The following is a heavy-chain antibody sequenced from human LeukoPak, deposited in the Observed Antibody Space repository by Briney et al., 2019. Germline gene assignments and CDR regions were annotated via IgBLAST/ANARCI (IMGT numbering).Heavy chain of an antibody. D-gene: IGHD6-19*01. CDR2: INHSGST. V-gene: IGHV4-39*07. Sequence: SETLSLTCTVSGGSISSSGYYWGWIRQPPGKGLEWIGEINHSGSTNYNPSLKSRVTISVDTSKNQFSLKLSSVTAADTAVYYCARVLEGSSGQHWYFDLWGRGTLVTVSS. J-gene: IGHJ2*01. CDR3: ARVLEGSSGQHWYFDL. CDR1: GGSISSSGYY.